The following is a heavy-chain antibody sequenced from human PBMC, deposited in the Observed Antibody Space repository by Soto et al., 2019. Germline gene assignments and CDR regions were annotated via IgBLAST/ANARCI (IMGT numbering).Heavy chain of an antibody. D-gene: IGHD3-9*01. Sequence: EVQLLESGGDLVQPGGSLRLSCAASGFTFTSYAMSWIRQAPGKGLEWVSAIPGGGDNTYYADSGKGRFTISRDNSKNTLYLQMNSLRAEDTAFYYCTQDGGSRDWLTVNWGQGTLVTVSS. J-gene: IGHJ4*02. V-gene: IGHV3-23*01. CDR1: GFTFTSYA. CDR2: IPGGGDNT. CDR3: TQDGGSRDWLTVN.